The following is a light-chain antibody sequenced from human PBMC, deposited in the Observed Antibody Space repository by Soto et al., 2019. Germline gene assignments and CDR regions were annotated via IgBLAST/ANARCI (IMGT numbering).Light chain of an antibody. CDR2: AND. J-gene: IGLJ1*01. CDR3: QSYDSSLTGYV. CDR1: SSNIGAGYD. V-gene: IGLV1-40*01. Sequence: QSVLTQPPSVSGAPGQRVTVSCTGNSSNIGAGYDVHWYQQLPGTAPKVVIFANDNRPSGVPGRFSGSKSGTSASLAITGLQPEDEADYYCQSYDSSLTGYVFGTGTKVTVL.